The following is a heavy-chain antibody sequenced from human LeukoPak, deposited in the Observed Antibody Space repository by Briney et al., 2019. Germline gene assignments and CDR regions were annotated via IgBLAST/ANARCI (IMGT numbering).Heavy chain of an antibody. V-gene: IGHV5-51*01. CDR1: GYSFTSYL. CDR2: IYPSDSDT. J-gene: IGHJ4*02. Sequence: GESLKISCKGSGYSFTSYLTVWVRQMSGKGLEWMGIIYPSDSDTRYSPSFQGQVTISADKSINTAYLQWNSLKTSDTAMYYCARALVGTTGMGYWGQGTLVTVSS. D-gene: IGHD1-26*01. CDR3: ARALVGTTGMGY.